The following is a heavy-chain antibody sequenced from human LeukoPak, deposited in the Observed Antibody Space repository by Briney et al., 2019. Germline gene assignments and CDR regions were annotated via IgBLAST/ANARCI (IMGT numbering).Heavy chain of an antibody. V-gene: IGHV3-48*03. Sequence: QPGGSLRLSCAASGFTFSSYEMNWVRQAPGKGLEWVSYISSSGSTIYYADSVKGRFTISRDNSKNSLYLQMNSLRTEDTALYYCAKARTTLQIVDGAFDIWGQGTMVTVSS. J-gene: IGHJ3*02. D-gene: IGHD1/OR15-1a*01. CDR2: ISSSGSTI. CDR3: AKARTTLQIVDGAFDI. CDR1: GFTFSSYE.